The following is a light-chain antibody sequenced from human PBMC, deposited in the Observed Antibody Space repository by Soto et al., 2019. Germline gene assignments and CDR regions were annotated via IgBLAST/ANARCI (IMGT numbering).Light chain of an antibody. V-gene: IGKV1-27*01. CDR1: QDIANY. CDR2: GAI. CDR3: QKYYNAPRT. J-gene: IGKJ1*01. Sequence: DIQMTQSPSSLSASVGDRVTITCRASQDIANYLAWYQQKPGKVPKLLIYGAITLQSGVPSRFRGSGSETDFTLTISSLQPEDVATYYCQKYYNAPRTFGQGTKV.